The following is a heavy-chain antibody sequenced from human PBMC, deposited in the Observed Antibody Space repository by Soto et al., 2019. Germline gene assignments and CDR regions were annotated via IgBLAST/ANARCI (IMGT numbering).Heavy chain of an antibody. J-gene: IGHJ4*02. D-gene: IGHD2-15*01. Sequence: GGSLRLSCAASGFTFSSYAMSWVRQAPGKGLEWVSAISGSGGSTYYADSVKGRFTISRDNSKNTLYLQMNSLRAEDTAVYYCAKFCSGGSCYGIDYWGQGTLVTVYS. CDR1: GFTFSSYA. V-gene: IGHV3-23*01. CDR3: AKFCSGGSCYGIDY. CDR2: ISGSGGST.